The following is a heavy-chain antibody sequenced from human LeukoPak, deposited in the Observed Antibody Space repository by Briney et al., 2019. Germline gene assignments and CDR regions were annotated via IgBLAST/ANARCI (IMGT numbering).Heavy chain of an antibody. D-gene: IGHD6-13*01. Sequence: PSETLFLTCRVPGGSISCYYWSWSRQPPGKVVERIGHIYYSGTTNYNPSLKSRVTRSVDTSKNQFSLKLSSVTAADTAVYYCARGVYIAAAQYGYWGQGTLVTVSS. CDR3: ARGVYIAAAQYGY. J-gene: IGHJ4*02. CDR2: IYYSGTT. CDR1: GGSISCYY. V-gene: IGHV4-59*13.